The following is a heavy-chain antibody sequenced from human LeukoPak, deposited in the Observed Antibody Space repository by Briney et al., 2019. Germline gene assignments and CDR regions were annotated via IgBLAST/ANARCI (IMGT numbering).Heavy chain of an antibody. V-gene: IGHV4-59*01. CDR3: ARRVYYYGSGSYDYYGMDV. D-gene: IGHD3-10*01. CDR2: IYYSGST. J-gene: IGHJ6*02. CDR1: GGSISSYY. Sequence: NPSETLSLTCTVSGGSISSYYWSWIRQPPGKGLEWIGYIYYSGSTNYNPSLKSRVTISVDTSKNQFSPKLSSVTAADTAVYYCARRVYYYGSGSYDYYGMDVWGQGTTVTVSS.